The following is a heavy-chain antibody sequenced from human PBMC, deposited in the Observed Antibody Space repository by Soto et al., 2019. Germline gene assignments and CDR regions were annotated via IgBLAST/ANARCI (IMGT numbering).Heavy chain of an antibody. Sequence: QVQLMESGGGVVQPGRSLRLSCAASGFSFSSYGMHWVRQAPGKGLEWVAIIWYDGSNKYYADSVKGRFTIARNNCKNMVYLQMDSLRAEDTAVFYCARDGAFGETRAWWLDLWGSGTLVTVSS. CDR2: IWYDGSNK. V-gene: IGHV3-33*01. CDR3: ARDGAFGETRAWWLDL. CDR1: GFSFSSYG. D-gene: IGHD3-10*01. J-gene: IGHJ2*01.